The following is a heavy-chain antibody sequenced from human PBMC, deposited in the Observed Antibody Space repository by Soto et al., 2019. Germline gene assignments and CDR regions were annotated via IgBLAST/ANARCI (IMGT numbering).Heavy chain of an antibody. V-gene: IGHV3-30*03. CDR1: EFTFSSYA. D-gene: IGHD2-15*01. J-gene: IGHJ6*02. CDR3: ARSIPRWSYHYGMDV. Sequence: QLVESGGRGVQPGRSLRLSCEASEFTFSSYAMHWVRQAPGRGLEWVALISFDGRKEFYADSVKGRFIISRDNSRSMVYLQMDGLRPDDTAIYYCARSIPRWSYHYGMDVWGQGTTVTVSS. CDR2: ISFDGRKE.